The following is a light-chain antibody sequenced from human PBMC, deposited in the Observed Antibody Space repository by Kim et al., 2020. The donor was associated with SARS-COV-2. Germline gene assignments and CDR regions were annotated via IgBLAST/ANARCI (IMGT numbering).Light chain of an antibody. CDR2: RDN. CDR1: ISNIGSHA. Sequence: GQRVTLPRPGSISNIGSHAANWYQHLPGAAPKLLIYRDNQRPSGVPERFSGSKSGPSASLAISGLQSEDEADYYCAGWDDSLDGWVFGGGTQLTVL. CDR3: AGWDDSLDGWV. J-gene: IGLJ3*02. V-gene: IGLV1-44*01.